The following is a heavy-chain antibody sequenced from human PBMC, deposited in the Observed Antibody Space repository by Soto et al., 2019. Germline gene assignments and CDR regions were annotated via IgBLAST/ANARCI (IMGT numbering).Heavy chain of an antibody. D-gene: IGHD6-6*01. CDR2: INPNSGGT. CDR1: GYTFTGYY. Sequence: EASVKVSCKASGYTFTGYYMHWVRQAPGQGLEWMGWINPNSGGTNYAQKFQGWVTMTRDTSISTVYMELNRLTSDDTAVYYCARGEGYSSSSGDHYYYYGMDVWGQGTTVTVSS. J-gene: IGHJ6*02. CDR3: ARGEGYSSSSGDHYYYYGMDV. V-gene: IGHV1-2*04.